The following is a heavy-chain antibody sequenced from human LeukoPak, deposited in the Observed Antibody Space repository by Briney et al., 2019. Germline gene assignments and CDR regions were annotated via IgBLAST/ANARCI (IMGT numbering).Heavy chain of an antibody. CDR1: GFTFSSYA. V-gene: IGHV3-23*01. CDR3: AELGITMIGGV. J-gene: IGHJ6*04. Sequence: PGGSLRLSCAASGFTFSSYAMSWGRQAPGKGLEWVSAISGSGGSTYYADSVKGRFTISRDNAKNSLYLQMNSLSAEDTAVYYCAELGITMIGGVWGKGTTVTISS. D-gene: IGHD3-10*02. CDR2: ISGSGGST.